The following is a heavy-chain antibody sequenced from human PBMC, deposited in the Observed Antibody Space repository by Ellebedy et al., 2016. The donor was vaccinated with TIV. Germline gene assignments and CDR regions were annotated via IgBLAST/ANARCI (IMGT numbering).Heavy chain of an antibody. CDR1: GFTFNNYA. V-gene: IGHV3-23*01. D-gene: IGHD3-22*01. CDR2: ISGSGGTT. CDR3: AKQLHFQYYYDNSGADAFDI. Sequence: GESLKISCAASGFTFNNYAMNWVRQAPGKGLEWVSGISGSGGTTYYADSVKGRFTISRDSSKNTVYLQMNSLRAEDTAVYYCAKQLHFQYYYDNSGADAFDIWGQGTMVTVSS. J-gene: IGHJ3*02.